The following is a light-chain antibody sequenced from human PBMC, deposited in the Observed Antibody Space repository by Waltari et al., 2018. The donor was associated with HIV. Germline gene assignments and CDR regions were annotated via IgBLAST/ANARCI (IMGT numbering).Light chain of an antibody. CDR1: RSDIADSNY. V-gene: IGLV2-14*01. J-gene: IGLJ2*01. Sequence: QPALTQPASVSGSPGQSITIPCSGARSDIADSNYVSWYQQHRGKAPKLMIFEVNKRPSGVSNRFSASKSGYTASLTISGLQAEDEADYYCSSYTSGSTIFGGGTKLTVL. CDR2: EVN. CDR3: SSYTSGSTI.